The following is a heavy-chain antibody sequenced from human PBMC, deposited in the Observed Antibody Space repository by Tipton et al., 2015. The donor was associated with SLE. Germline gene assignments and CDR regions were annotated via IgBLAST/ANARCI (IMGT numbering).Heavy chain of an antibody. Sequence: TLSLTCTVSGASISSYYWSWIRQPPGKGLEWIGYIYYSGSTIHNPSLKSRVTMSVDTSKNQFSLKLSSVTAADTAVYYCARAQRGPLRAFDIWGQGTMVTVSS. CDR2: IYYSGST. CDR3: ARAQRGPLRAFDI. CDR1: GASISSYY. J-gene: IGHJ3*02. V-gene: IGHV4-59*12. D-gene: IGHD3-16*01.